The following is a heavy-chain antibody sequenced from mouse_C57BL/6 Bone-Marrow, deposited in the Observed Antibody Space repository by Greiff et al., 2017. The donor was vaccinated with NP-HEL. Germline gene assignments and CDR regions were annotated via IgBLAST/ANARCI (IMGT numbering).Heavy chain of an antibody. CDR1: GYTFTSYW. J-gene: IGHJ1*03. D-gene: IGHD1-1*01. Sequence: QVQLQQPGAELVRPGSSVKLSCKASGYTFTSYWMHWVKQRPIQGLEWIGNIDPSDSETHYNQKFKDKATLTVDKSSSTAYMQLSSLTSEDSAVYYCARKGGTVVGYFDVWGTGTTVTVSS. V-gene: IGHV1-52*01. CDR3: ARKGGTVVGYFDV. CDR2: IDPSDSET.